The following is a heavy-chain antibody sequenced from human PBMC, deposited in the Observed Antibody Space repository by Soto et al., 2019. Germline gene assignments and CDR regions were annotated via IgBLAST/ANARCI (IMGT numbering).Heavy chain of an antibody. V-gene: IGHV1-18*01. J-gene: IGHJ4*02. CDR2: ISAYNGNT. CDR3: ARDLPPVDY. Sequence: QIQLVQSGAEVKKPGASVKVSCKASGYTFSSYHITWVRQAPGQGLEWMGWISAYNGNTNYAQNLQGRDTMTTDPSTSTAYMELRSLSSDDTAVYYCARDLPPVDYWGQGTLVTVSS. CDR1: GYTFSSYH.